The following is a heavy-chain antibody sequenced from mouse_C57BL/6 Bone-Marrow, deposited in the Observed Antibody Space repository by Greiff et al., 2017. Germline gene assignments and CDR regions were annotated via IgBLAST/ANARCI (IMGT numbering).Heavy chain of an antibody. J-gene: IGHJ3*01. CDR2: FYPGSGSI. CDR1: GYTFTAYT. D-gene: IGHD3-2*02. Sequence: VMLVESGAELVKPGASVQLSCQASGYTFTAYTIPCVKQRSGQGLEWIGWFYPGSGSIKYNEKFKDKATLTADKSSSTVYMELSRLTSEDSAVYFCARRGKTSQATFAYWGQGTLVTVSA. CDR3: ARRGKTSQATFAY. V-gene: IGHV1-62-2*01.